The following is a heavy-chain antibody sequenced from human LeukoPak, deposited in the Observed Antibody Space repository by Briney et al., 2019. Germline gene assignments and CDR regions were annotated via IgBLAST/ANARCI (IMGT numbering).Heavy chain of an antibody. J-gene: IGHJ4*02. CDR3: AKDNLMDRIAVAGDFDY. D-gene: IGHD6-19*01. CDR2: ISGSGGST. CDR1: GFTFDDYA. Sequence: GGSLRLSCAASGFTFDDYAMHWVRQAPGKGLEWVSAISGSGGSTYYADSVKGRFTISRDNSKNTLYLQMNSLGAEDTAVYYCAKDNLMDRIAVAGDFDYWGQGTLVTVSS. V-gene: IGHV3-23*01.